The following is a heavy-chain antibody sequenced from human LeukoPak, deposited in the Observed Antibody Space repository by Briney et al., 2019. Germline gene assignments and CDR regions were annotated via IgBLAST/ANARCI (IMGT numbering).Heavy chain of an antibody. CDR2: ISSSGSTT. D-gene: IGHD3-9*01. J-gene: IGHJ4*02. Sequence: PGGSLRLSCAASGFTFSDYYMSWIRQAPGKGLEWVSHISSSGSTTYYADSVKGRFTISRDNAENSLYLQMNSLRAEDTAVYYCAKGSFDWLLRGGFDYWGQGTLVTVSS. V-gene: IGHV3-11*01. CDR3: AKGSFDWLLRGGFDY. CDR1: GFTFSDYY.